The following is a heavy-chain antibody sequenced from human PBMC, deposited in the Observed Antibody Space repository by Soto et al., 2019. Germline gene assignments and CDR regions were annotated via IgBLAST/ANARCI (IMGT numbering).Heavy chain of an antibody. V-gene: IGHV4-31*03. J-gene: IGHJ6*02. CDR3: ARDSITIFGVVHYYYGMDV. D-gene: IGHD3-3*01. CDR2: IYYSGST. CDR1: GGSISSGGYY. Sequence: PSETLSLTCTVSGGSISSGGYYWSCIRQHPGKGLEWIGYIYYSGSTYYNPSLKSRVTISVDTSKNQFSLKLSSVTAADTAVYYCARDSITIFGVVHYYYGMDVWGQGTTVTVSS.